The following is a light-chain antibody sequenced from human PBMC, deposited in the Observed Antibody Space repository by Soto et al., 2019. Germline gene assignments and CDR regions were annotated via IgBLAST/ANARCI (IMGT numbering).Light chain of an antibody. V-gene: IGKV1-5*01. CDR3: QQYYSYSKT. CDR2: AAS. CDR1: ESISSW. Sequence: DIPMTQSPSTLSASVGDRVTITCRASESISSWLAWYQQKPGKAPRLLIYAASRLGSGVPSRFSGSGSGTEFTLTISSLQPDDLATYYCQQYYSYSKTFGRGTKVDIK. J-gene: IGKJ1*01.